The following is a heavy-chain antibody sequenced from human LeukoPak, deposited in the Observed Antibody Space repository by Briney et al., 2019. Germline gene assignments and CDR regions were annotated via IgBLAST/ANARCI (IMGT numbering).Heavy chain of an antibody. J-gene: IGHJ4*02. D-gene: IGHD2-15*01. Sequence: GGSLRLSCAASGLTFSTYWMHWVRQDPGKGLVWVSRISSDASITSYADPVKGRFTISRDNAKNTLYLQMNSLRAEDTALYYCATSARTYIGSSLDHWGQGTLVTVSS. CDR1: GLTFSTYW. V-gene: IGHV3-74*01. CDR3: ATSARTYIGSSLDH. CDR2: ISSDASIT.